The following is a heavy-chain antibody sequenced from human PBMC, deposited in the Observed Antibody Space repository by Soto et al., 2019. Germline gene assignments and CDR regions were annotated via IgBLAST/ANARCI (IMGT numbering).Heavy chain of an antibody. CDR3: ATTDGWNWFDP. V-gene: IGHV1-69*01. Sequence: QVQVVQSGAEVKKTGSSVKVTCKASGGTFSSYAISWVRQAPGQGLEWMGGIIPIFGTANYAQKFQGRVSITADESTSKAYMELSSLRSEDTALYYCATTDGWNWFDPWGQGTLVTVSS. CDR1: GGTFSSYA. D-gene: IGHD6-19*01. J-gene: IGHJ5*02. CDR2: IIPIFGTA.